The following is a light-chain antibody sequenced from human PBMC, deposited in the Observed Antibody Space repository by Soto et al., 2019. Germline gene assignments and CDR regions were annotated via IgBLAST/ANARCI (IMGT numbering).Light chain of an antibody. CDR2: GAS. V-gene: IGKV3-20*01. Sequence: ELVLTQSPDTLSLSPGERATLSCRASQTVPGNYLAWFQQKPGQAPRLLIYGASSRAPAIPDRCSGSWSGADVTLTISSLESVDFATYYCHQYTSPPWTVGQGTRVE. CDR1: QTVPGNY. CDR3: HQYTSPPWT. J-gene: IGKJ1*01.